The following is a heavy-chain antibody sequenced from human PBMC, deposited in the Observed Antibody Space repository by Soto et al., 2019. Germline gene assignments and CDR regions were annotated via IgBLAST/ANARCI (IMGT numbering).Heavy chain of an antibody. D-gene: IGHD3-22*01. CDR1: GFTFSNYA. J-gene: IGHJ4*02. Sequence: EVQLLESGGGLVQPGGSLRLPCTASGFTFSNYAMSWVRQAPGKGLEWFSAITGSGGSTYYADSVKGRFTISRDNSKNTVYLQMNNLRAEDSAIYFCAKGSSGSRPYSFDSWGQGTLVTVSS. CDR3: AKGSSGSRPYSFDS. CDR2: ITGSGGST. V-gene: IGHV3-23*01.